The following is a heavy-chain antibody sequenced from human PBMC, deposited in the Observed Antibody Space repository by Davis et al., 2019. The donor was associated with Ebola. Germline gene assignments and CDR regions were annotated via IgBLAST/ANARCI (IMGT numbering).Heavy chain of an antibody. Sequence: GESLKISCAASGFTVSSNYMSWVRQAPGKGLEWVSVIYSGGSTYYADSVKGRFTISRDNSKNTLYLQMNSLRAEDTAVYYCARGYSSCDYWGQGTLVTVSS. D-gene: IGHD6-6*01. CDR1: GFTVSSNY. J-gene: IGHJ4*02. CDR2: IYSGGST. CDR3: ARGYSSCDY. V-gene: IGHV3-53*01.